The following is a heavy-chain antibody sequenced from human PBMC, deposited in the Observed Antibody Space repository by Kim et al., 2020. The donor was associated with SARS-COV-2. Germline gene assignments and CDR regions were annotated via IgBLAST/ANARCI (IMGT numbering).Heavy chain of an antibody. V-gene: IGHV3-20*01. CDR3: ARAVGFDDFGYGMDV. D-gene: IGHD3-3*01. Sequence: SVTGRFTISRDNAKNSLYLQMNSLRAEDTALYHCARAVGFDDFGYGMDVWGQGTTVTVSS. J-gene: IGHJ6*02.